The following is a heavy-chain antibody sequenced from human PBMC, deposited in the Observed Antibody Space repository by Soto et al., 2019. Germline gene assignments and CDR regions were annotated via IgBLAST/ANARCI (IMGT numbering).Heavy chain of an antibody. V-gene: IGHV1-18*01. CDR1: GYTFTNYG. Sequence: QVQLVQSGDEVKKPGASVKVSCKASGYTFTNYGVSWVRQAPGQGLEWMGWVSAYNGNTNYAQNLQGRVTLTTDASTRTIYMDMRSLRSDDTAVYYCARGGLVGGMDVWGQGTTVTVTS. D-gene: IGHD2-2*01. CDR2: VSAYNGNT. CDR3: ARGGLVGGMDV. J-gene: IGHJ6*02.